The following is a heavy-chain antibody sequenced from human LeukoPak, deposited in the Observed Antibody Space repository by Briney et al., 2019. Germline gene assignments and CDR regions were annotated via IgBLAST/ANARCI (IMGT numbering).Heavy chain of an antibody. J-gene: IGHJ4*02. CDR2: ISSSSSYI. CDR1: GFTFSSYS. Sequence: GGSLRLSCAASGFTFSSYSMNWVRQAPGKGLEWASSISSSSSYIYYADSVKGRFTISRDNAKNSLYLQMNSLRAEDTAVYYCASNVDTAMDVDYWGQGTLVTVSS. D-gene: IGHD5-18*01. V-gene: IGHV3-21*01. CDR3: ASNVDTAMDVDY.